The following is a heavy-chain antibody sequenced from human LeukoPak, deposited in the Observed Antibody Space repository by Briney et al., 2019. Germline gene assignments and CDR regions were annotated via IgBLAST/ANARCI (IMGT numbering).Heavy chain of an antibody. CDR2: INPNSGGT. CDR1: GYTFTGYY. CDR3: ARDIEYSSSFDY. D-gene: IGHD6-6*01. Sequence: GASVKVSCKASGYTFTGYYMHWVRQAPGQGLEWMGRINPNSGGTNYAQKFQGRVTMTRDTSISTDYMELSRLRSDDTAVYYCARDIEYSSSFDYWGQGTLVTVSS. V-gene: IGHV1-2*06. J-gene: IGHJ4*02.